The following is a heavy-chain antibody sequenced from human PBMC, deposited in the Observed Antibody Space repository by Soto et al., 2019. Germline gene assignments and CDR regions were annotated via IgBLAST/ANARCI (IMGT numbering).Heavy chain of an antibody. CDR3: ARRTTGSGWYPMFDT. CDR1: GASMTSSHW. J-gene: IGHJ5*02. Sequence: SETLDLTRAVSGASMTSSHWWSWVRPPPGKGLEWVGGIYHNGRAHYKPSLESRFTISVDNSKNRFSLILTSVTAADMATYYCARRTTGSGWYPMFDTWGQGALVTVS. D-gene: IGHD6-19*01. V-gene: IGHV4-4*02. CDR2: IYHNGRA.